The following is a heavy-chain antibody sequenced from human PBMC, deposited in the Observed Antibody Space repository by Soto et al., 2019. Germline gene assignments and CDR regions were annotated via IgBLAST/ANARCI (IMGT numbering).Heavy chain of an antibody. V-gene: IGHV1-69*13. D-gene: IGHD6-19*01. J-gene: IGHJ4*02. CDR1: GGTFSSYA. CDR2: IIPIFGTA. CDR3: ARGALYSRGWLKDVIVYYFDE. Sequence: SAVKVSCKGSGGTFSSYAISWVRQAPGQGLEWMGGIIPIFGTANYAQKFQGRVTITADESTSTAYMELSSLRSEDTAVYYCARGALYSRGWLKDVIVYYFDEWGKGT.